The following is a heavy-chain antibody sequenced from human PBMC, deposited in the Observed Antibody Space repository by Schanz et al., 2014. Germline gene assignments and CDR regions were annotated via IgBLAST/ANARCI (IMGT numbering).Heavy chain of an antibody. CDR1: GFAVDNYY. Sequence: EVQLVASGGGLVQPGGSLRLSCAASGFAVDNYYMSCVRQAPGRGLEWVSAISGSGGSTYYADSVKGRFTISRDNSKNTLYLQMNSLQTEDTPVYYCTADLWFGAVWGVWWGQGTLVTVSS. J-gene: IGHJ4*02. CDR3: TADLWFGAVWGVW. V-gene: IGHV3-23*04. D-gene: IGHD3-10*01. CDR2: ISGSGGST.